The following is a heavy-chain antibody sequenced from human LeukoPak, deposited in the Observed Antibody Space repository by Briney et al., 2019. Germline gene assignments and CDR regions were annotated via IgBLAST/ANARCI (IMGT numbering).Heavy chain of an antibody. D-gene: IGHD3-22*01. CDR3: ARNPDRNYYYYYGMDV. J-gene: IGHJ6*02. CDR1: GFTFSTYW. V-gene: IGHV3-74*01. Sequence: GGSLRLSCAASGFTFSTYWMHWVRQAPGKGLVWVSRINSDGSSTSYADSVKGRFAISRDNAKNTLYLQMNSLRAEDTAVYYCARNPDRNYYYYYGMDVWGQGTTVTVSS. CDR2: INSDGSST.